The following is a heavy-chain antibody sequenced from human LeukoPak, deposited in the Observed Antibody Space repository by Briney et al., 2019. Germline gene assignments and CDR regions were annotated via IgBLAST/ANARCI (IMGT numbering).Heavy chain of an antibody. V-gene: IGHV4-39*01. Sequence: SETLSLTCTVSGGSISSSSYYWGWIRQPPGKGLEWIGGIYYSGSTYYNPSLKSRVTISVDTSKNQFSLKLSSVTAADTAVYYCASVPNIAVARPFVYWGQGTLVTVSS. J-gene: IGHJ4*02. CDR1: GGSISSSSYY. CDR2: IYYSGST. CDR3: ASVPNIAVARPFVY. D-gene: IGHD6-19*01.